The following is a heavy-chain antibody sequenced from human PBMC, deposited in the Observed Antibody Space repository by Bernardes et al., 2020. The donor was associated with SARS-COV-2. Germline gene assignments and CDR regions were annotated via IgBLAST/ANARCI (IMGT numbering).Heavy chain of an antibody. D-gene: IGHD3-22*01. V-gene: IGHV3-23*01. CDR3: AESYDSRDFQH. J-gene: IGHJ1*01. CDR1: GFTFSSYA. CDR2: ISGSGGST. Sequence: GGSLRLSCAASGFTFSSYAMSWVRQAPGKGLEWVSAISGSGGSTYYADSVKGRFTISRDNSKNTLYLQMNSLRAEDTAVYYCAESYDSRDFQHWGQGTLVTVSS.